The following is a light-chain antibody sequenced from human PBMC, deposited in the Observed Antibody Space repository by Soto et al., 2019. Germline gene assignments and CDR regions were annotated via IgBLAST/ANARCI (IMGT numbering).Light chain of an antibody. V-gene: IGLV2-8*01. CDR1: SSDVGGYNY. CDR2: EVN. J-gene: IGLJ1*01. CDR3: SSYAGSSNV. Sequence: QSVLTQPPSASGSPGQSVAISCTGTSSDVGGYNYVSWYQQHPGKAPKLMIYEVNKRPSGVPDRFSGSKSGNTASLTVSGLQAEDEADYNCSSYAGSSNVFGTGIKGTVL.